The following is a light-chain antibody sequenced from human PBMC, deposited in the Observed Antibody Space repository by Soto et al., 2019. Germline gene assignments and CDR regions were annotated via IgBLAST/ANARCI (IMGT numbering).Light chain of an antibody. J-gene: IGKJ2*01. CDR1: QSISTY. V-gene: IGKV1-39*01. Sequence: DIQMTQSPSSLSASVGDRVTLTCRASQSISTYLNWYQQKPGKAPNLLIYAASSLQSGVPSRFSGSGSGTDFTLTISSLQPEDFATYYCQQSYTIPYTVGQGTKLEI. CDR2: AAS. CDR3: QQSYTIPYT.